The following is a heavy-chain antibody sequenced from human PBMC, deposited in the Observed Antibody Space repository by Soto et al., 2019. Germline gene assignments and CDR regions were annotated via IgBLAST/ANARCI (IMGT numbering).Heavy chain of an antibody. D-gene: IGHD3-9*01. CDR2: ISYDGSNK. Sequence: GGSLRLSCAASGFTFSSYGMHWVRQAPGKGLEWVAVISYDGSNKYYADSVKGRFTISRDNSKNTLYLQMNSLRAEDTAVYYCAKDPKAPTFLLRYFDWFLRGGFDYWGQGTLVTVSS. CDR1: GFTFSSYG. J-gene: IGHJ4*02. CDR3: AKDPKAPTFLLRYFDWFLRGGFDY. V-gene: IGHV3-30*18.